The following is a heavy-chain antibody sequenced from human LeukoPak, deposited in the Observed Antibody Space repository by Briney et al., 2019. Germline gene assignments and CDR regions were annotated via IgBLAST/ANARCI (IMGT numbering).Heavy chain of an antibody. Sequence: GGSLRLSCAASGFIFYDYAMHWVRHAPGKGLEWVSGISWNSGSIVYADSMKGRFTISRDNAKNSLYLQMNSLTTEDTALYYCAKGVYSGSYYGHMVYWGQGTLVTVSS. D-gene: IGHD1-26*01. J-gene: IGHJ4*02. CDR1: GFIFYDYA. CDR3: AKGVYSGSYYGHMVY. V-gene: IGHV3-9*01. CDR2: ISWNSGSI.